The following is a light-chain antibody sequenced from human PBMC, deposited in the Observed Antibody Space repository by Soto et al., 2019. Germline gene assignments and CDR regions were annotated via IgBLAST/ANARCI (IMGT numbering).Light chain of an antibody. V-gene: IGLV3-1*01. Sequence: SYELTQPPSVSVSPGQTASITCAGDKLGDKYACWYQQKPGQSPVLVIYQDSKRPSGIPGRFSGSNSGNTATLTISGTHAMDEADDCCQAWDSSTEVFGGGTKLTVL. CDR1: KLGDKY. J-gene: IGLJ2*01. CDR2: QDS. CDR3: QAWDSSTEV.